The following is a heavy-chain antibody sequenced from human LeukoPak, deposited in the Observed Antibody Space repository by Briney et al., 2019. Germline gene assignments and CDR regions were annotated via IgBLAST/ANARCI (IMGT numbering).Heavy chain of an antibody. CDR3: AKGLGDYDDFRLGY. J-gene: IGHJ4*02. CDR1: LFTFTTHC. V-gene: IGHV3-30*02. Sequence: QPGRSVTPSYAPSLFTFTTHCFHSVRHAPGRGLGSPPFIPADVTHNSQTNSVNGRFTLYRDNSKNKLYLQMNSLRSEDTAVYYCAKGLGDYDDFRLGYWGQGTLVIVSS. D-gene: IGHD4-17*01. CDR2: IPADVTHN.